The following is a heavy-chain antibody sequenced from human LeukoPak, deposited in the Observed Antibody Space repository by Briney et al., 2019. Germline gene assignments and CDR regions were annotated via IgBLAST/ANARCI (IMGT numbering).Heavy chain of an antibody. CDR1: GGSISSSNSY. CDR3: ARGAFDL. CDR2: VFYSGSP. V-gene: IGHV4-39*07. J-gene: IGHJ2*01. Sequence: SETLSLTCTVSGGSISSSNSYWGWIRQPPGQGLEWIGTVFYSGSPYYNPSLKTRVTISMDTSKNQFSLNLTSVTAADTAVYYCARGAFDLWGRGTLVTVSS.